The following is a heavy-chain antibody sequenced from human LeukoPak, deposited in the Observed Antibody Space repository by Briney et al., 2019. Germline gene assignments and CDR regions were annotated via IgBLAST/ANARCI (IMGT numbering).Heavy chain of an antibody. J-gene: IGHJ6*03. CDR1: GYTFIGYF. V-gene: IGHV1-2*02. CDR2: INPNSGGT. CDR3: ARMVGNYDSSAEAYNYYYMDV. D-gene: IGHD3-22*01. Sequence: GASVKVSCKASGYTFIGYFLHWVRQAPGQGLEWMGWINPNSGGTKYAQKFQGRVTMSRDTSITTAYMELSGLRSDDTAVYYCARMVGNYDSSAEAYNYYYMDVWGKGTTVTVSS.